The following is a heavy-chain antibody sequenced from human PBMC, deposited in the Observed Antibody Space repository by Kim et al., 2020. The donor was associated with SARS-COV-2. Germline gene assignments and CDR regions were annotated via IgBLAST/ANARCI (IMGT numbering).Heavy chain of an antibody. V-gene: IGHV3-23*01. CDR3: AKDREAYCGGDCYPSFDY. D-gene: IGHD2-21*02. CDR2: ISGSGGST. CDR1: GFTFSSYA. J-gene: IGHJ4*02. Sequence: GGSLRLSCAASGFTFSSYAMSWVRQAPGKGLEWVSAISGSGGSTYYADSVKGRFTISRDNSKNTLYLQMNSLRAEDTAVYYCAKDREAYCGGDCYPSFDYWGQGTLVTVSS.